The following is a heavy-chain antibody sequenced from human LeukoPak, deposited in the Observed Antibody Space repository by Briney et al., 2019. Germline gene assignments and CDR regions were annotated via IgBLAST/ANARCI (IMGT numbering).Heavy chain of an antibody. D-gene: IGHD2-21*02. CDR1: GGTFSSYA. CDR2: IIPIFSTA. J-gene: IGHJ4*02. CDR3: ASAYCGGDCYSTTFDY. Sequence: GASVKVSCKASGGTFSSYAISWVRQAPGQGLEWMGGIIPIFSTANYAQKFQGRVTITADESTSTAYMELSSLRSEDTAVYYCASAYCGGDCYSTTFDYWGQGTLVTVSS. V-gene: IGHV1-69*13.